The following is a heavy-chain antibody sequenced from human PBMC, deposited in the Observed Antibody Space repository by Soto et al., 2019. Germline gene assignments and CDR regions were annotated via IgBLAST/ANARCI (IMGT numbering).Heavy chain of an antibody. CDR2: TSHDGSNK. J-gene: IGHJ4*02. CDR1: GFTFSSYA. D-gene: IGHD4-17*01. CDR3: AKDRSSGDYAIDS. Sequence: GGSLRLSCAASGFTFSSYAMHWVRQAPGKGLEWVAVTSHDGSNKFYADPVKGRFTISRDNSKSTLSLQMNSLRAEDTAVYHCAKDRSSGDYAIDSWGQGTLVTVSS. V-gene: IGHV3-30*18.